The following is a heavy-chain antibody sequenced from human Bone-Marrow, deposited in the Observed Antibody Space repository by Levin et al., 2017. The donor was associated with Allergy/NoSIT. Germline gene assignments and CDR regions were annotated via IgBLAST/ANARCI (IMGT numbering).Heavy chain of an antibody. CDR1: GFTFSNAW. CDR3: TTDADYYDSSAYYDY. CDR2: IKSKTDGGTT. D-gene: IGHD3-22*01. J-gene: IGHJ4*02. V-gene: IGHV3-15*07. Sequence: GESLKISCAASGFTFSNAWMNWVRQAPGKGLEWVGRIKSKTDGGTTDYAAPVKGRFTILRDDSKNTLYLQMNSLKTEDTAVYYCTTDADYYDSSAYYDYWGQGTLATVSS.